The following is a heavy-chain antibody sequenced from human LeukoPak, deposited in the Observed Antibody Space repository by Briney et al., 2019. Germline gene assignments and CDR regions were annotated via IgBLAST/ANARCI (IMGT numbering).Heavy chain of an antibody. D-gene: IGHD3-22*01. CDR1: GFRFSSYA. CDR3: ASSDRSASAYHYGLDV. Sequence: GGSLRLSCAASGFRFSSYAMHWVRPAPGKGLGWVATIWYDGRNKYYGDSVRGRFTISRDNSKNTMYLQVNSLRVEDTAVYYCASSDRSASAYHYGLDVWGKGTTVTVSS. J-gene: IGHJ6*04. V-gene: IGHV3-33*01. CDR2: IWYDGRNK.